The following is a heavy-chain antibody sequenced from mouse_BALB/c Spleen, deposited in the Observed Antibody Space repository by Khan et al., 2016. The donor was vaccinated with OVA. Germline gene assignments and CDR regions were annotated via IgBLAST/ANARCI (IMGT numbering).Heavy chain of an antibody. Sequence: EVKLLESGPGLVKPSQSLSLTCTVTGYSITSGYAWNWIRQFPGNKLEWMGYISYSGSTSYNPSLRSRISITRDTFKNQFFLQLNSVTTEDTATYCCARKNYYGYAMDYWGQGTSVTVSS. CDR3: ARKNYYGYAMDY. CDR1: GYSITSGYA. D-gene: IGHD1-1*01. V-gene: IGHV3-2*02. J-gene: IGHJ4*01. CDR2: ISYSGST.